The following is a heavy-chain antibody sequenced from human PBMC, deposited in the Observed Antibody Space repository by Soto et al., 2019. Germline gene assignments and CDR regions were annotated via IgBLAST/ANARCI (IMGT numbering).Heavy chain of an antibody. D-gene: IGHD3-3*01. CDR3: ARGRLNYDFWSGPQGAFDI. J-gene: IGHJ3*02. Sequence: ASVKVSCKASGYTFTSYDINWVRQATGQGLEWMGWMNPNSGNTGYAQKFQGRVTMTRNTSISTAYMELSSLRSEDTAVYYCARGRLNYDFWSGPQGAFDIWGQGTMVTVSS. V-gene: IGHV1-8*01. CDR1: GYTFTSYD. CDR2: MNPNSGNT.